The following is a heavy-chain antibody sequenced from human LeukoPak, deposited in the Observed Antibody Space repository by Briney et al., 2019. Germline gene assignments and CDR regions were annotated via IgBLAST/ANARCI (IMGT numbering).Heavy chain of an antibody. J-gene: IGHJ4*02. V-gene: IGHV3-30*02. D-gene: IGHD3-10*01. Sequence: GGSLRLSCAASGITFISNGMHWVRQSPGKGLEWVAFILHNGKDKYYADSVKGRFTISRDTSKNILYLEMNSLRVEDTAVFYCALVGELSDFDFWGQGTLVTVSS. CDR1: GITFISNG. CDR2: ILHNGKDK. CDR3: ALVGELSDFDF.